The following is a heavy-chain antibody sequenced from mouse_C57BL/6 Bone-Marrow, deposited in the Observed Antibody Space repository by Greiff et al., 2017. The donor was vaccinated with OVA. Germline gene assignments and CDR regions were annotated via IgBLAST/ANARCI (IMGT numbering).Heavy chain of an antibody. CDR2: IWSGGST. J-gene: IGHJ2*01. CDR1: GFSLTSYG. Sequence: VKLVESGPGLVQPSQSLSITCTVSGFSLTSYGVHWVRQSPGKGLEWLGVIWSGGSTDDNAAFISRLSISEDKSKSQVFFKMNSLQADDTAIYYCARIRGDYFDYWGQGTTLTVSS. V-gene: IGHV2-2*01. CDR3: ARIRGDYFDY.